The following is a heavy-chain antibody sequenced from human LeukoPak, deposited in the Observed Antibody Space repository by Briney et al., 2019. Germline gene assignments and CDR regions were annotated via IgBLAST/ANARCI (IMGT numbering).Heavy chain of an antibody. Sequence: GGSLRLSWAASGFTFSYYTMHWVRQAPGKGLEWVAVISYDGSNKYYADSVKGRFTISRDNSKNTLYLQMNSLRAEDTAVYYCARVLNYYDSSGYYFSYWGQGTLVTVSS. CDR2: ISYDGSNK. CDR1: GFTFSYYT. CDR3: ARVLNYYDSSGYYFSY. J-gene: IGHJ4*02. D-gene: IGHD3-22*01. V-gene: IGHV3-30-3*01.